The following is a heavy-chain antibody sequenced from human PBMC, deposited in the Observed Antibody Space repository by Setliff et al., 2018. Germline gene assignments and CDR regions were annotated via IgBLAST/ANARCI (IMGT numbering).Heavy chain of an antibody. CDR2: IFYNGNT. J-gene: IGHJ5*02. Sequence: SETLSLTCNVSGDFISSGGYTWNWIRQHPEMGLEWIGYIFYNGNTFYNPSLQSRVTISVDTSKNQFSLKLTSLNAADSAVYYCARASHSYGSPNWFDPWGPGTLGTSPQ. CDR1: GDFISSGGYT. V-gene: IGHV4-31*03. D-gene: IGHD3-22*01. CDR3: ARASHSYGSPNWFDP.